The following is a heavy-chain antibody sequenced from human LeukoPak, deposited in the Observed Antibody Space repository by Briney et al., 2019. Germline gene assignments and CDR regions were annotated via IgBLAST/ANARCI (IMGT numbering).Heavy chain of an antibody. V-gene: IGHV3-73*01. CDR3: TTRDPNAFDI. CDR2: IRSKANSYAT. CDR1: GFTLSGSA. Sequence: SGGSLRLSCAASGFTLSGSAMHWVRQASGKGPEWVGRIRSKANSYATAYAASVKGRFTISRDDSKNTAYLQMNSLKTEDTAVYYCTTRDPNAFDIWGQGTMVTVSS. J-gene: IGHJ3*02.